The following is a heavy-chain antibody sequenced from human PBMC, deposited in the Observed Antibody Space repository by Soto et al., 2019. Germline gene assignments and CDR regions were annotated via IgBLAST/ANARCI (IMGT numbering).Heavy chain of an antibody. V-gene: IGHV4-39*01. CDR3: ARWARDSSSWKDWFDP. D-gene: IGHD6-13*01. Sequence: SETLSLTCTVSGGSISSSSYYWGWIRQPPGKGLEWIGSIYYSGSTYYNPSLKSRVTISVDTSKNQFSLKLSSVTAADTAVYYCARWARDSSSWKDWFDPWGQGPRSPSPQ. J-gene: IGHJ5*02. CDR2: IYYSGST. CDR1: GGSISSSSYY.